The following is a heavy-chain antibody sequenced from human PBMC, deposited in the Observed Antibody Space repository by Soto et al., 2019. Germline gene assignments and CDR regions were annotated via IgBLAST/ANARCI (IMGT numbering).Heavy chain of an antibody. CDR2: ISGSDGST. V-gene: IGHV3-23*01. Sequence: PGGSLRLSCAASGFTFNNYAMTWVRQAPGKGLEWVSSISGSDGSTYYADSVKGRFTTSRDNSKNTLYLQMNSLRAEDTAVYYCAKEGLSSLYFFDYWGQGTLVTVSS. CDR3: AKEGLSSLYFFDY. D-gene: IGHD2-8*01. J-gene: IGHJ4*02. CDR1: GFTFNNYA.